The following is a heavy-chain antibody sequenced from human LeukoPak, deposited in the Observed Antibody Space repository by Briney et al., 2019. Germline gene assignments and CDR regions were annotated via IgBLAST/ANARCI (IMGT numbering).Heavy chain of an antibody. V-gene: IGHV3-21*05. D-gene: IGHD3-9*01. CDR1: GFTFRTYA. CDR2: ISSSGSDI. J-gene: IGHJ4*02. CDR3: ARSTDWYSSLPFDY. Sequence: GGSLRLSCVASGFTFRTYAMTWVRQAPGKGLEWVSYISSSGSDIYYADSVKGRFTISRDNAKNSLYLQMNSLRAEDTAVYYCARSTDWYSSLPFDYWGQGTLVTVSS.